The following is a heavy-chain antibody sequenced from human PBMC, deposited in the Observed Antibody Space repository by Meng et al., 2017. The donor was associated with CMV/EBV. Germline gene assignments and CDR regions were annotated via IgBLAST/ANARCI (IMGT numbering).Heavy chain of an antibody. CDR3: ARGSGELLSSGMDV. CDR1: GYTFSSYA. D-gene: IGHD3-10*01. J-gene: IGHJ6*02. Sequence: SVKVSCKASGYTFSSYAISWVRQAPGQGLEWMGGIIPIFGTANYAQKFQGRVTITTDESTSTAYMELSSLRSEDTAVYYCARGSGELLSSGMDVWGQGTTVTVSS. V-gene: IGHV1-69*05. CDR2: IIPIFGTA.